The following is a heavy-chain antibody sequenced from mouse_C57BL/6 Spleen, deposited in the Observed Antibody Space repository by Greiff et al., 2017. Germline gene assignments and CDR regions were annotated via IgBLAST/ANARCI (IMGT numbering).Heavy chain of an antibody. Sequence: QVQLQQPGAELVRPGSSVKLSCKASGYTFTSYWMHWVKQRPIQGLEWIGNIDPSDSETHYNQKFKDKATLTVDKSSSTAYMQLSSLASEDCAVYYCASFYYDSSHWYFDDWGKGTTVTVSS. CDR2: IDPSDSET. D-gene: IGHD1-1*01. CDR1: GYTFTSYW. CDR3: ASFYYDSSHWYFDD. J-gene: IGHJ1*03. V-gene: IGHV1-52*01.